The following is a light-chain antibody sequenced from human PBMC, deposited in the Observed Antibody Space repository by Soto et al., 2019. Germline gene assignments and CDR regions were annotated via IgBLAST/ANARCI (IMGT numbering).Light chain of an antibody. CDR2: DAS. CDR3: QKYNSAPLT. V-gene: IGKV1-27*01. CDR1: QGISNY. J-gene: IGKJ5*01. Sequence: DIQMTQSPSSLSASVGDRVTITCRASQGISNYLAWYQQKPGKVPKLLIYDASTLQSGVPSRFSGSGSGTDFPITISSLQPEDVATYYCQKYNSAPLTFGQGTRLEIK.